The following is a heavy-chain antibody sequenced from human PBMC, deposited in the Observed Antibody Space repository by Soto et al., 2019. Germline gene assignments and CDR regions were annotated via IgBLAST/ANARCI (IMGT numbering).Heavy chain of an antibody. V-gene: IGHV4-39*01. Sequence: ETLSLTCTVSGGSISSSSYYWGWIRQPPGKGLEWIGSIYYSGSTYYNPSLKSRVTISVDTSKNQFSLKLSSVTAADTAVYYCARTGGYDSSGYCTYFDYWGQGTLVTVSS. D-gene: IGHD3-22*01. J-gene: IGHJ4*02. CDR3: ARTGGYDSSGYCTYFDY. CDR1: GGSISSSSYY. CDR2: IYYSGST.